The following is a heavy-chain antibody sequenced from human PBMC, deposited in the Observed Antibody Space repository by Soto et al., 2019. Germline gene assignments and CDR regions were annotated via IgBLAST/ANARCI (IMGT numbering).Heavy chain of an antibody. V-gene: IGHV3-74*03. D-gene: IGHD3-9*01. J-gene: IGHJ4*02. CDR2: ISSDGTTT. Sequence: EVQLVESGGGLVQSGGSLGLSCVAFGFSFRSDWVQWVRQAPGTGLVWVARISSDGTTTTYADSANGRFPVSRDNAANTLYLQMSSLRAEDTAVYYCAREYYGVLTGYYNDYWGQGTLVTVSS. CDR1: GFSFRSDW. CDR3: AREYYGVLTGYYNDY.